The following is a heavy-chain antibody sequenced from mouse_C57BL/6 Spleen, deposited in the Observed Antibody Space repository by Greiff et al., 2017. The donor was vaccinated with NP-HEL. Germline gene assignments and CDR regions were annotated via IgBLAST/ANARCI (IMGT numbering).Heavy chain of an antibody. D-gene: IGHD2-4*01. V-gene: IGHV5-17*01. CDR3: ARPDDYDGTRFAY. J-gene: IGHJ3*01. CDR2: ISSGSSTI. CDR1: GFTFSDYG. Sequence: EVHGVESGGGLVKPGGSLKLSCAASGFTFSDYGMHWVRQAPEKGLEWVAFISSGSSTIYYADTVKGRFTISSDNAKNTLFLQMTSLRSEDTAMYYCARPDDYDGTRFAYWGQGTLVTVSA.